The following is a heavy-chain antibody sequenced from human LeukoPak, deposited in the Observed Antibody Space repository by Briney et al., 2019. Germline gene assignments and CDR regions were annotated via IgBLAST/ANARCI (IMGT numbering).Heavy chain of an antibody. CDR3: AKDIAYYYGSGSSWYLDY. J-gene: IGHJ4*02. CDR1: GFTFDDYA. V-gene: IGHV3-9*01. Sequence: GGSLRLSCAASGFTFDDYAMHWVRQAPGKGLEWVSGISWNSGSIGYADSVKGRFTISRDNAKNSLYLQMNSLRAEDTALYYCAKDIAYYYGSGSSWYLDYWGQGTLVTVSS. CDR2: ISWNSGSI. D-gene: IGHD3-10*01.